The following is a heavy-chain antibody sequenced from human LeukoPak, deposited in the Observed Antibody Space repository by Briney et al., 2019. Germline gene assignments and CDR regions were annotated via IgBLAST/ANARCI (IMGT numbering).Heavy chain of an antibody. Sequence: GGSLRLSCAASGFTFSSYGMHWVRQAPGKGLEWVAFIRYDGGNKYYADSVKGRFTISRDNSKNTLYLQMNSLRAEDTAVYYCAKDDYYDSSGYYWSEAFDIWGQGTMVTVSS. CDR2: IRYDGGNK. V-gene: IGHV3-30*02. CDR3: AKDDYYDSSGYYWSEAFDI. CDR1: GFTFSSYG. J-gene: IGHJ3*02. D-gene: IGHD3-22*01.